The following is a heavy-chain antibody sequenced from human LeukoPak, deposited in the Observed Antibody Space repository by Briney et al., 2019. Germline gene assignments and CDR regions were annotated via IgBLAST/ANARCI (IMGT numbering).Heavy chain of an antibody. CDR1: GYTFTGYY. CDR3: ARAVAAHLPISESY. V-gene: IGHV1-2*02. D-gene: IGHD6-19*01. CDR2: INPNSGGT. J-gene: IGHJ4*02. Sequence: GASVKVSCKASGYTFTGYYMHWVRQAPGQGLEWMGWINPNSGGTNYAQKFQGRVTMTRDTSISTAYMELSRLRSDDTAVYYCARAVAAHLPISESYWGQGTLVTVSS.